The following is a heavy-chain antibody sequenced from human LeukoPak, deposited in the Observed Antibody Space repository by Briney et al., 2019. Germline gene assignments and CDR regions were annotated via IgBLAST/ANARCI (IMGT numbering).Heavy chain of an antibody. CDR1: GFTFDDYA. Sequence: PGGSLRLSCAASGFTFDDYAMHWVRQAPGKGLEWVSLISGDGGSTYYADSVEGRFTISRDNSKNSLYLQMNSLRTEDTALYHCAKDRGWYDYWGQGTLVTVSS. J-gene: IGHJ4*02. D-gene: IGHD6-19*01. V-gene: IGHV3-43*02. CDR2: ISGDGGST. CDR3: AKDRGWYDY.